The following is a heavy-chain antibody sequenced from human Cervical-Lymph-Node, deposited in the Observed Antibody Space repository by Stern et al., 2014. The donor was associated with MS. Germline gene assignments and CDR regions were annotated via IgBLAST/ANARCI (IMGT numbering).Heavy chain of an antibody. D-gene: IGHD5-24*01. V-gene: IGHV1-46*01. J-gene: IGHJ5*02. CDR2: INRSGDRL. CDR1: GYTFTSYY. CDR3: ARDQAGRGAFDH. Sequence: VPLVQSGAEVKKPGASVKVSCKASGYTFTSYYMHWVRQAPGQGLEWMRSINRSGDRLRYAEKFQGRVTMTRDTSASTVYMELSSLRSEGTAVYYCARDQAGRGAFDHWGQGTLVTVSS.